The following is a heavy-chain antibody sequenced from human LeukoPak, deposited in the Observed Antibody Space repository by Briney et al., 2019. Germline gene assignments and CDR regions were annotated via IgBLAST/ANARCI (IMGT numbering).Heavy chain of an antibody. V-gene: IGHV3-30*02. CDR2: IRYDGSNK. J-gene: IGHJ4*02. CDR3: TKALLFDSTWYGDY. Sequence: GGSLRLSCAASGFTFSSYGMHWVRQAPGKGLEWVAFIRYDGSNKYYADSVKGRFTTSRDNSKNTLYLQMNSLRAEDTAVYYCTKALLFDSTWYGDYWGQGTLVTVSS. CDR1: GFTFSSYG. D-gene: IGHD6-13*01.